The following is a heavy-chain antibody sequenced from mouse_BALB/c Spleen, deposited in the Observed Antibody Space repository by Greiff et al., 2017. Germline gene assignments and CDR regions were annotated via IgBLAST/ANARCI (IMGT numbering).Heavy chain of an antibody. CDR2: IWAGGST. J-gene: IGHJ2*01. Sequence: VKLVESGPGLVAPSQSLSITCTVSGFSLTSYGVHWVRQPPGKGLEWLGVIWAGGSTNYNSALMSRLSISKDNSKSQVFLKMNSLQTDDTAMYYCARGGTTVVGGTLDYWGQGTTLTVSS. CDR1: GFSLTSYG. CDR3: ARGGTTVVGGTLDY. V-gene: IGHV2-9*02. D-gene: IGHD1-1*01.